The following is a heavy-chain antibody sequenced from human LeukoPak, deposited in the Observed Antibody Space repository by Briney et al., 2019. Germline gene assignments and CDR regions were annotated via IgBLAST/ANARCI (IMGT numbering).Heavy chain of an antibody. Sequence: GGSLRLSCAASGFIVSNNHINWIRQAPGKGLEWVSIIYSGDTTYYSDSVKGRFILSSDNSKNTLYLQMDSLRAEDTAVYYCARERTGQQLISRKDYYYMDVWGKGTTVTISS. V-gene: IGHV3-66*01. CDR2: IYSGDTT. CDR3: ARERTGQQLISRKDYYYMDV. D-gene: IGHD6-13*01. CDR1: GFIVSNNH. J-gene: IGHJ6*03.